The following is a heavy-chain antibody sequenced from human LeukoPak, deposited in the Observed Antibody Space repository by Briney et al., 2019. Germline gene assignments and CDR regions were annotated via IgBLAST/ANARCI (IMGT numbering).Heavy chain of an antibody. CDR1: GFTFDDYT. J-gene: IGHJ4*02. CDR2: ISWDGGST. Sequence: PGGSLRLSCAASGFTFDDYTMHWVRQAPGKGLEWVSLISWDGGSTYYADSVKGRFTISRDNSKNSLYLQMNSLRTEDTALYYRAKDWDDSSGYSYFDYWGQGTLVTVSS. V-gene: IGHV3-43*01. CDR3: AKDWDDSSGYSYFDY. D-gene: IGHD3-22*01.